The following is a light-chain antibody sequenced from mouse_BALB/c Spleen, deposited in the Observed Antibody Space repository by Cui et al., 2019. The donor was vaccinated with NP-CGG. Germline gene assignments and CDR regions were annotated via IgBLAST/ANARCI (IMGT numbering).Light chain of an antibody. CDR2: GTN. CDR3: ALWCRNHWV. Sequence: QAVVTQESALTTSPGETVTLTCRSSTGAVTTSNYANWVQEKPDHLFTGLIGGTNNRAPGVPARFSGSLIGDKAALTITGAQTEDEAIYFCALWCRNHWVFGGGTKLTVL. CDR1: TGAVTTSNY. V-gene: IGLV1*01. J-gene: IGLJ1*01.